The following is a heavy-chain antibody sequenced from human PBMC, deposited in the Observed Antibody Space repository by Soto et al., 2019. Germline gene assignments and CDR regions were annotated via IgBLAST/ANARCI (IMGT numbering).Heavy chain of an antibody. J-gene: IGHJ6*02. D-gene: IGHD3-10*01. V-gene: IGHV3-74*03. Sequence: EVRLEEAGGGFVQPGGSLRVSCSGSGFIFSSFWMHWVRQGPGKGLEWVSRINGDGASLAYAESVKGRFSISRDNVKNPLHLQMNSLGVDDTAVYFCAREGSLGLDVWGRGTTVTVSS. CDR2: INGDGASL. CDR3: AREGSLGLDV. CDR1: GFIFSSFW.